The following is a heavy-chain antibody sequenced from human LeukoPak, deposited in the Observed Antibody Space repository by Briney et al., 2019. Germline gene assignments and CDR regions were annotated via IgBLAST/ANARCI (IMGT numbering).Heavy chain of an antibody. CDR3: ARTSYSSGWMFDY. D-gene: IGHD6-19*01. CDR1: EFTFSNFW. J-gene: IGHJ4*02. CDR2: IYSGGNT. Sequence: GGSLRLSCSASEFTFSNFWMSWVRQAPGKGLEWVSVIYSGGNTYYADSVKGRFTISRDNSKNTLYLQMNSLRAEDTAVYYCARTSYSSGWMFDYWGQGTLVTVSS. V-gene: IGHV3-66*01.